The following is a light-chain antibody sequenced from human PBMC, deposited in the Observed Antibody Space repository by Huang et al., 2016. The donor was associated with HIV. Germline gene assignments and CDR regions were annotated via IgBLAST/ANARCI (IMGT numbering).Light chain of an antibody. CDR3: QQYGSSPPWT. CDR1: QSFTSRY. Sequence: EIVLTQSPGTLSLSPGERATLSCRASQSFTSRYLAWYQQKPGQAPRLLIYGASNRATGIPDRFSGSESGTDFTLTISRLEPEDFAVYYCQQYGSSPPWTFGQGTKVEVK. CDR2: GAS. J-gene: IGKJ1*01. V-gene: IGKV3-20*01.